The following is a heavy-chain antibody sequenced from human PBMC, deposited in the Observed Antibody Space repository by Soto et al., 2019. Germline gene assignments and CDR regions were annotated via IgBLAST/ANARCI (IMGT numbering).Heavy chain of an antibody. V-gene: IGHV4-4*07. D-gene: IGHD1-26*01. CDR1: GGSINSYY. Sequence: QVQLQESGPGLVKPSETLSLTCTVSGGSINSYYWSWLRQPAGKGLEWIGRIYSSGSTNYNPSLRSRVTMSVDTSKNKFSLRLSAVTAADTAIYSCARSSFSVGATGVFDYWGQGTLVTVSS. J-gene: IGHJ4*02. CDR2: IYSSGST. CDR3: ARSSFSVGATGVFDY.